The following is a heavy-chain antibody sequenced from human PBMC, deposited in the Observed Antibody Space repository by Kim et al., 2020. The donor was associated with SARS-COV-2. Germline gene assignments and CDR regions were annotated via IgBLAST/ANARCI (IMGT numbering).Heavy chain of an antibody. CDR1: GGSMSGYH. CDR3: ARFSGEVGLCSAASCHLDR. V-gene: IGHV4-59*12. D-gene: IGHD2-15*01. Sequence: SETLSLTCTVSGGSMSGYHWSWLRQPPGKGLECLGHIDYSGGTTYNPAVKHRVTISRDTSKNQFSLKVTSVTAADTAVYYCARFSGEVGLCSAASCHLDRWGRGTLVTVSS. CDR2: IDYSGGT. J-gene: IGHJ4*02.